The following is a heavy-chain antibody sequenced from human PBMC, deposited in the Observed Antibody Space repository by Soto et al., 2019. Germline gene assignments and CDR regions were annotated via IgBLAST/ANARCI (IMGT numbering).Heavy chain of an antibody. CDR1: GYSFTSYW. Sequence: PGEALKISCTGSGYSFTSYWIGWVRQMPRKGLEWMWIIYPGDSDTSYRPSFQGRVTISADKSSSTAYLQWRRLKASDPPMYYCASRYYYGSGSYYNAHFDYWVQGTLGTLSS. V-gene: IGHV5-51*01. CDR3: ASRYYYGSGSYYNAHFDY. J-gene: IGHJ4*02. CDR2: IYPGDSDT. D-gene: IGHD3-10*01.